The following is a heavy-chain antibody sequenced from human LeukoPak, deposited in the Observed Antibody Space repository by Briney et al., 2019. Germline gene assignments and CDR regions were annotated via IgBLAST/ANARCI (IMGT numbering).Heavy chain of an antibody. CDR1: GGSFSGYY. J-gene: IGHJ5*02. D-gene: IGHD5-12*01. Sequence: PSETLSLTCAVYGGSFSGYYWSWIRQPPGKGLEWIGEINHSGSTNYNPSLKSRVTISVDTSKNQFSLKLSSVTAADTAVYYCARHSVLGWLRLRSWFDPWGQGTLVTVSS. CDR2: INHSGST. CDR3: ARHSVLGWLRLRSWFDP. V-gene: IGHV4-34*01.